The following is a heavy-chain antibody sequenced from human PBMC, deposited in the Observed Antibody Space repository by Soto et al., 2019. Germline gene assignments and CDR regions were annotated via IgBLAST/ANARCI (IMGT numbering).Heavy chain of an antibody. CDR3: TTASYYDFWSGYYTGYYGMDV. V-gene: IGHV3-15*07. CDR1: GFTFSNAW. J-gene: IGHJ6*02. D-gene: IGHD3-3*01. Sequence: GGSLRLSCAASGFTFSNAWMNWVRQAPGKGLEWVGRIKSKTDGGTTDYAAPVKGRFTISRDDSKNTLYLQMNSLKTEDTAVYYCTTASYYDFWSGYYTGYYGMDVWGQGTTVTVSS. CDR2: IKSKTDGGTT.